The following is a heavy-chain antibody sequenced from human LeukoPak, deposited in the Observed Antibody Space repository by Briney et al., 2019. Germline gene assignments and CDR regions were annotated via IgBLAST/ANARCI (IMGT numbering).Heavy chain of an antibody. CDR1: GFTLSSYW. D-gene: IGHD6-19*01. J-gene: IGHJ4*02. CDR3: VRDDGAVKPC. V-gene: IGHV3-7*01. CDR2: IKRDGSEK. Sequence: GGSLRLSCAASGFTLSSYWMSWVRQVPGKGLEWVANIKRDGSEKYYVDSVKGRFTISRDNAKNSLFLQMSSLRVEDTAVYYCVRDDGAVKPCWGQGTLVTVSS.